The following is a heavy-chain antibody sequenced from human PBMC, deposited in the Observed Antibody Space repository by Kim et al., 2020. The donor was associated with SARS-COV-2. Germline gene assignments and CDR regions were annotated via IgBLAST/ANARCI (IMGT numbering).Heavy chain of an antibody. CDR1: GGSISSSSYY. CDR3: ARQGGGYYYGSGTYFQH. V-gene: IGHV4-39*01. D-gene: IGHD3-10*01. Sequence: SETLSLTCTVSGGSISSSSYYWGWIRQPPGKGLEWIGSIYYSGSTYYNPSLKSRVTISVDTSKNQFSLKLSSVTAADTAVYYCARQGGGYYYGSGTYFQHWGQGTLVTVSS. CDR2: IYYSGST. J-gene: IGHJ1*01.